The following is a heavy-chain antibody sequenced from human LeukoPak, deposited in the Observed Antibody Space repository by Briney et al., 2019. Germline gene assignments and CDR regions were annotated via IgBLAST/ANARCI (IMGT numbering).Heavy chain of an antibody. J-gene: IGHJ4*02. V-gene: IGHV3-23*01. Sequence: GGSLRLSCTASGFTFSSHAMSWVRQAPGKGLEWVSAISGSGGGTYYADSVKGRFTISRDNSKNTLYLQMNSLRAEDTAVCYCAKDLRYLDYWGQGALVTVSS. CDR2: ISGSGGGT. CDR1: GFTFSSHA. CDR3: AKDLRYLDY. D-gene: IGHD4-17*01.